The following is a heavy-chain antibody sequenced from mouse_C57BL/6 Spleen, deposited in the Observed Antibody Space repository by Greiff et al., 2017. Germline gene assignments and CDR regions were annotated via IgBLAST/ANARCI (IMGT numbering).Heavy chain of an antibody. Sequence: VQLQQPGAELVMPGASVKLSCKASGYTFTSYWMHWVKQRPGQGLEWIGEIDPSDSYTNYNQKVKGKSTFTVDKSSSTAYMQLSSLTSEDSAVYYCARRSYGSSFYYAMDYWGQGTSVTVSS. J-gene: IGHJ4*01. CDR2: IDPSDSYT. CDR3: ARRSYGSSFYYAMDY. V-gene: IGHV1-69*01. D-gene: IGHD1-1*01. CDR1: GYTFTSYW.